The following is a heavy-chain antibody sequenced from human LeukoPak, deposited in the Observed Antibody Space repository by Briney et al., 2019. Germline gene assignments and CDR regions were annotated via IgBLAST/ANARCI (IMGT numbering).Heavy chain of an antibody. CDR1: GFTFSSYW. J-gene: IGHJ3*02. V-gene: IGHV3-74*01. D-gene: IGHD4-23*01. CDR2: ISADGTNT. CDR3: TSLAVVTPLDAFDI. Sequence: PGGSLRLSCAASGFTFSSYWMHWVRQAPGKGLVWVSRISADGTNTHYADSVKGRFTISRDNAKNTLYLQMNSLRAEDTAVYYCTSLAVVTPLDAFDIWGRGTMVTVSS.